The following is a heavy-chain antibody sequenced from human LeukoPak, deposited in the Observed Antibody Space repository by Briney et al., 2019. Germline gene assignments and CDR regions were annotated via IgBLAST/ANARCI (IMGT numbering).Heavy chain of an antibody. CDR3: ARGRGTIYMFDY. CDR1: GFXLNRYW. Sequence: GGSLRLSCAASGFXLNRYWMHWVRQVPGKGLVWVSRINSDGSSTTYADSVKGRFTISRDNARNTLYLQMNSLRAEDTAVYYCARGRGTIYMFDYWGQGTLVTVSS. D-gene: IGHD2/OR15-2a*01. V-gene: IGHV3-74*01. J-gene: IGHJ4*02. CDR2: INSDGSST.